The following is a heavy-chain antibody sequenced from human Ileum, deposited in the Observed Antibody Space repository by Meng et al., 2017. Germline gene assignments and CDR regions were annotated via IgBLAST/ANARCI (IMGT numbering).Heavy chain of an antibody. V-gene: IGHV4-61*01. CDR1: GDSVRSSFGY. CDR2: VYYNGVT. J-gene: IGHJ4*02. D-gene: IGHD1-26*01. Sequence: QLERQEQGPVLVAPSETRSLTCTVSGDSVRSSFGYWSWIRQSAGKGLEWIGYVYYNGVTNYNPSLRSRITTSIDTSKNQFSLKLSSVTAADTALYYCTRERSWSDFGYFDDWGRGTLVTVSS. CDR3: TRERSWSDFGYFDD.